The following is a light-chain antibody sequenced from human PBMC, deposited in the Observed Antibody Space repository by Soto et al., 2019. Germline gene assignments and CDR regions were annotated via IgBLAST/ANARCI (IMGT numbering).Light chain of an antibody. V-gene: IGKV1-9*01. CDR3: QQYNSYSQT. J-gene: IGKJ1*01. CDR1: QAISRY. Sequence: QLTQSPSSLSASVGDRVIITCRATQAISRYLAWYQQKPGAAPKLLMYAATTLQSGVPSRFSGAASGTEFTLTINSLQSDDFATYYCQQYNSYSQTFGQGTKVDIK. CDR2: AAT.